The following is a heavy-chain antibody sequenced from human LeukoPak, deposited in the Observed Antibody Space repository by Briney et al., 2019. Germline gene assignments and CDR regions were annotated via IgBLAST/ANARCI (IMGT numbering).Heavy chain of an antibody. CDR2: IYYSGST. D-gene: IGHD3-10*01. V-gene: IGHV4-39*07. CDR3: ARDRGHYYGSGSYPHDAFDI. Sequence: SETLSLTCTVSGGSISSSSYYWGWIRQPPGKGLEWIGSIYYSGSTYYNPSLKSRVTISVDTSKNQFSLKLSSVTAADTAVYYCARDRGHYYGSGSYPHDAFDIWGQGTMVTVSS. J-gene: IGHJ3*02. CDR1: GGSISSSSYY.